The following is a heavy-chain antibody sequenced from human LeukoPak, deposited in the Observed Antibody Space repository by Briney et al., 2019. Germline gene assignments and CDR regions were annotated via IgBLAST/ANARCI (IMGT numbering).Heavy chain of an antibody. Sequence: GGFLRLSCAASGFTFSSYAMSWVRQAPGKGLEWVSAISGSGGSTYYADSVKGRFTISRDNSKNTLYLQMNSLRAEDTAVYYCAKDATLLWFGELSYYFDYWGQGTLVTVSS. J-gene: IGHJ4*02. CDR2: ISGSGGST. CDR3: AKDATLLWFGELSYYFDY. CDR1: GFTFSSYA. D-gene: IGHD3-10*01. V-gene: IGHV3-23*01.